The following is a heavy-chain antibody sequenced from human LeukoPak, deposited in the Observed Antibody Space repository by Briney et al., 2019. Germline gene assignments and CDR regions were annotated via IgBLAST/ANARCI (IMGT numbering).Heavy chain of an antibody. J-gene: IGHJ1*01. CDR3: ARAPSEIGGYYPEYFRH. CDR1: GFTFSSYW. D-gene: IGHD3-22*01. Sequence: GGSLRPSCAASGFTFSSYWMHWVRQAPGKGLVWVSRIKGDGNTNYADSVKGRFTISRDNAKNTVSLQMNSLRAEDTGVYYCARAPSEIGGYYPEYFRHWGQGTLVTVSS. CDR2: IKGDGNT. V-gene: IGHV3-74*01.